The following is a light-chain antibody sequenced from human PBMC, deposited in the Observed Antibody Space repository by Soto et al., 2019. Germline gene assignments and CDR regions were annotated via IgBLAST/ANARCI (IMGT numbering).Light chain of an antibody. CDR2: TSA. J-gene: IGKJ5*01. Sequence: MMMTQSPATLSVSPGERVTLSCRASQSVSSNVAWYQQKPGLAPRLLLHTSATRATGIPARVSGRGSGTFFTLTISGLQSEDFATYYCQRYDNWPPSTFGQGTKLEIK. CDR1: QSVSSN. V-gene: IGKV3-15*01. CDR3: QRYDNWPPST.